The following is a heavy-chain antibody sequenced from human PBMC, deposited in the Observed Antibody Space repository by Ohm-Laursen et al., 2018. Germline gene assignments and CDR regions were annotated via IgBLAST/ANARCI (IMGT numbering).Heavy chain of an antibody. CDR1: GYTFTSYY. CDR3: ARANDFWSGYYPYYYGMDV. CDR2: INPSGGST. J-gene: IGHJ6*02. V-gene: IGHV1-46*01. D-gene: IGHD3-3*01. Sequence: ASVKVSCKASGYTFTSYYMHWVRQAPGQGLEWMGIINPSGGSTSYAQKFQGRVTMTRDTSTSTVYMELSSPRSEDTAVYYCARANDFWSGYYPYYYGMDVWGQGTTVTVSS.